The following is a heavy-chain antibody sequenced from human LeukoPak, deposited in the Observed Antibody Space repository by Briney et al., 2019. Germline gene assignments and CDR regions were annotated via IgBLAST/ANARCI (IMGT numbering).Heavy chain of an antibody. V-gene: IGHV4-61*02. CDR1: GGSISSGSYY. J-gene: IGHJ2*01. CDR3: ARNPGRGYWYFDL. Sequence: SETLSLTCTVSGGSISSGSYYWSRIRQPAGKGLEWIGRIYTSGSTNYNPSLKSRVTISVDTSKNQFSLKLSSVTAADTAVYYCARNPGRGYWYFDLWGRGTLVTVSS. CDR2: IYTSGST.